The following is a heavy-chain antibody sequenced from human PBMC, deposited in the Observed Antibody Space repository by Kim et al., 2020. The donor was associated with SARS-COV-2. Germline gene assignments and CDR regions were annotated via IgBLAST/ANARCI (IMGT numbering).Heavy chain of an antibody. CDR1: GFTFDDYA. Sequence: GGSLRLSCAASGFTFDDYAMHWVRQAPGKGLEWVSLISGDGGSTYYADSVKGRFTISRDNSKNSLYLQMNSLRTEDTALYYCAKDMGDSSGYYASRYYYGMDVWGQGTTVTVSS. CDR3: AKDMGDSSGYYASRYYYGMDV. J-gene: IGHJ6*02. CDR2: ISGDGGST. D-gene: IGHD3-22*01. V-gene: IGHV3-43*02.